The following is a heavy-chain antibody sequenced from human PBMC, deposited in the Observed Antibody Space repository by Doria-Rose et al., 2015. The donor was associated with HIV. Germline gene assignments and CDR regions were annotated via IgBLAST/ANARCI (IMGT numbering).Heavy chain of an antibody. CDR3: ARVLSGTYDY. J-gene: IGHJ4*02. CDR2: IFYTEST. Sequence: QVQLQESGPGLVKPSETLSLTCSVSGGSISHYYWSWIRQPPGKGLVYIGDIFYTESTNYSPSLKSRVSISIDTYKTKFSLGLSSVTAADTAVYYGARVLSGTYDYWGQGTPVTVSS. V-gene: IGHV4-59*01. CDR1: GGSISHYY. D-gene: IGHD1-26*01.